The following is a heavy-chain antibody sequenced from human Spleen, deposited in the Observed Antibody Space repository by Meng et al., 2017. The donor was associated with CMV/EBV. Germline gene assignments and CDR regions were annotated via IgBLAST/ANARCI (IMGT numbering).Heavy chain of an antibody. D-gene: IGHD6-13*01. CDR1: GFLFFDYA. Sequence: GGSLRLSCAASGFLFFDYAMSWVRQAPGKGLEWVSIIYTGGTTYYADSVKGRFTISRDNSENTLYLQMNSLRDEDTAVYYCARSGLSINWYGGAIDTWGRGTMVTVSS. CDR2: IYTGGTT. J-gene: IGHJ3*02. CDR3: ARSGLSINWYGGAIDT. V-gene: IGHV3-53*01.